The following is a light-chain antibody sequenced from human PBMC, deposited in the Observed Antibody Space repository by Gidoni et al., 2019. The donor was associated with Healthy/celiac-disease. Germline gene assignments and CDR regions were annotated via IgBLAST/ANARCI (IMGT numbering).Light chain of an antibody. J-gene: IGKJ1*01. CDR3: QQSXA. V-gene: IGKV3-20*01. CDR1: QSVSSSY. Sequence: EIVLTQSPGTLSLSPGERATLSCRASQSVSSSYLAWYQQKPGQAPRLLIYGASSRATGIPDRFSGSGSGTDFTLTISRLEPEDFAVYYCQQSXAFGQGTKVEIK. CDR2: GAS.